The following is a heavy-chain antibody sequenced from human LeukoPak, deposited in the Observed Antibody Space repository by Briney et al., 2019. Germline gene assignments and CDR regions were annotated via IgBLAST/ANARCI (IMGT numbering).Heavy chain of an antibody. CDR2: IYHSGST. Sequence: SETLSLTCAVSGYSISSGYYKGWIRQPPGKGLEWIGSIYHSGSTYYNPSLKSRVTISVDTSKNQFSLKLSSVTAADTAVYYCARDWLGPWGQGTLVTVSS. V-gene: IGHV4-38-2*02. CDR1: GYSISSGYY. J-gene: IGHJ5*02. CDR3: ARDWLGP.